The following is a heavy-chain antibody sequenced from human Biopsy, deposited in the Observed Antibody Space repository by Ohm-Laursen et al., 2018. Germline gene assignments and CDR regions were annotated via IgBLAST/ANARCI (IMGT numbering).Heavy chain of an antibody. D-gene: IGHD3-9*01. J-gene: IGHJ1*01. CDR3: ATKLTGYFHH. V-gene: IGHV1-69*06. Sequence: SVTASCKPPWGTFINYGVNWVRQAPGQGLEWLGGNIPILGTGNYAQKFQDRVPLAAKTSTSTATMEMRSLRSDDTAVYYCATKLTGYFHHWGQGTLVIVSS. CDR1: WGTFINYG. CDR2: NIPILGTG.